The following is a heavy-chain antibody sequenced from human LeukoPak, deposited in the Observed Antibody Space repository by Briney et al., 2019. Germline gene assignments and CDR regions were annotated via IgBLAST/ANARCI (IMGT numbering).Heavy chain of an antibody. V-gene: IGHV4-39*07. CDR2: IYYSGST. CDR1: GGSISSSSYY. J-gene: IGHJ6*03. CDR3: ARVAVSIVGATRSGYYYYMDV. Sequence: PSETLSLTCTVSGGSISSSSYYWGWIRQPPGKGLEWIGSIYYSGSTYYNPSLKSRVTISVDTSKNQFSLKLSSVTAADTAVYYCARVAVSIVGATRSGYYYYMDVWGKGTTVTVSS. D-gene: IGHD1-26*01.